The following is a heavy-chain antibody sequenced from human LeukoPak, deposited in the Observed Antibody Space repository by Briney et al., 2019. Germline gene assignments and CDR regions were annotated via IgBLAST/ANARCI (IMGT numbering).Heavy chain of an antibody. CDR3: SRRFDC. V-gene: IGHV3-48*02. J-gene: IGHJ4*02. CDR1: GFTFSDYS. CDR2: IDGSGDTI. Sequence: GESLRLSCAASGFTFSDYSMNWVRQAPGKGLEWVSYIDGSGDTIYYADAVKGRFTISRDNDKNSRDLQMNSLRDEDTAVYYCSRRFDCWGQGTLVTVSS.